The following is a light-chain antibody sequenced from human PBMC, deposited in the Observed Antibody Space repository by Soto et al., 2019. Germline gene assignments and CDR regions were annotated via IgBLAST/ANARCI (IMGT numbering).Light chain of an antibody. Sequence: QSVLTQPPSVSAAPGQRVTISCTGSGSNIGGGYDVHWYQQLPGTAPKLLIYSNNQRPSGVPDRFSGSKSGTSVSLAISGLQSEDEADYYCAAWDDSLNGRLFGTGTKVTVL. CDR1: GSNIGGGYD. CDR2: SNN. J-gene: IGLJ1*01. V-gene: IGLV1-44*01. CDR3: AAWDDSLNGRL.